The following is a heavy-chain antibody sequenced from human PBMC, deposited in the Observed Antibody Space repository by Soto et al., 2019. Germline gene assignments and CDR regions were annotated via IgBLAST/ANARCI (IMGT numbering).Heavy chain of an antibody. D-gene: IGHD2-2*01. V-gene: IGHV3-21*06. CDR3: ARGYGSSTSCSNYGLDV. CDR1: GFTFSSYS. J-gene: IGHJ6*01. CDR2: ISSSSSYI. Sequence: EVQLVESGGGLVKPGGSLRLSCAVSGFTFSSYSMNWVRQTPGKGLEWVSFISSSSSYINYADSVKGRFTISRDNAKNPLLLKKNHLRAEDTAVYYCARGYGSSTSCSNYGLDVWGQGTTVTVSS.